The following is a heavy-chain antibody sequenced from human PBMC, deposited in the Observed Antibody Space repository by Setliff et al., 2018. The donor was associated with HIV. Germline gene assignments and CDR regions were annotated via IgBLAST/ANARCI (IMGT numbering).Heavy chain of an antibody. V-gene: IGHV4-34*01. Sequence: KASETLSLTCAVYGGSFSGYYWSRIRQPPGKGLEWIGEINDSGTTNYNPSLKSRVTISVDTSKKQFSLKRRSVTAADTAVYYCARVPGYSSGSGYMDVWGKGTTVTVSS. J-gene: IGHJ6*03. CDR3: ARVPGYSSGSGYMDV. CDR2: INDSGTT. CDR1: GGSFSGYY. D-gene: IGHD6-19*01.